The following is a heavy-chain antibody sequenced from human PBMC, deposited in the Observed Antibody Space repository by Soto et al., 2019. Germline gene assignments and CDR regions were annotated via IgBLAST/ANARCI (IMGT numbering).Heavy chain of an antibody. CDR2: ISYDGSNK. D-gene: IGHD6-13*01. Sequence: PGGSLRLSCAASGFTFSSYGMHWVRQAPGKGLEWVAVISYDGSNKYYADSVKGRFTISRDYSKNTLYLQMNSLRAEDTAVYYCAKAPAAAGTGYYYGMGVWGQGTTVTVSS. J-gene: IGHJ6*02. CDR3: AKAPAAAGTGYYYGMGV. CDR1: GFTFSSYG. V-gene: IGHV3-30*18.